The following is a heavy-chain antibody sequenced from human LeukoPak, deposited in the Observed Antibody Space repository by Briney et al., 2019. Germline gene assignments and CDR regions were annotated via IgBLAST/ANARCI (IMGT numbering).Heavy chain of an antibody. Sequence: GGSLRLSCAASGFTFSSYAMSWVRQAPGKGLEWVSATSGSGGSTYYADSVKGRFTISRDNSKNTLYLQMNSLRAEDTAVYYCAKAPTVEMATTYWGQGTLVTVSS. V-gene: IGHV3-23*01. CDR2: TSGSGGST. CDR3: AKAPTVEMATTY. CDR1: GFTFSSYA. D-gene: IGHD5-24*01. J-gene: IGHJ4*02.